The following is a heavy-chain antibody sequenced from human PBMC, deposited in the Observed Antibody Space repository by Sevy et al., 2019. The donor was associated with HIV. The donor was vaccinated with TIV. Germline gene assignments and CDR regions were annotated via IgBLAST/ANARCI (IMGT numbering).Heavy chain of an antibody. V-gene: IGHV4-39*01. CDR2: IRHGGYT. CDR3: VGPKLTYTNGWHYFDY. CDR1: GASISNTAYY. Sequence: SETLSLTCIVSGASISNTAYYWGWIRQSPGKGLEWIASIRHGGYTFYNPSLKSRVTISADTSKNQFSLKLTSVTAADTSIYYCVGPKLTYTNGWHYFDYWGQGTVVTVSS. D-gene: IGHD2-8*01. J-gene: IGHJ4*02.